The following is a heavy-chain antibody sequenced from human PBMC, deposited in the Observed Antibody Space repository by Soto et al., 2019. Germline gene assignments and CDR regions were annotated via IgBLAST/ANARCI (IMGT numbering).Heavy chain of an antibody. CDR3: ARDNSDTAMV. Sequence: GASVKVSCKASGGTFSSYAISWVRQAPGQGLEWMGGIIPIFGTANYAQKFQGRVTITADESTSTAYMELSSLRSEDTAVYYCARDNSDTAMVWGQGTLVTVSS. CDR1: GGTFSSYA. D-gene: IGHD5-18*01. J-gene: IGHJ4*02. V-gene: IGHV1-69*13. CDR2: IIPIFGTA.